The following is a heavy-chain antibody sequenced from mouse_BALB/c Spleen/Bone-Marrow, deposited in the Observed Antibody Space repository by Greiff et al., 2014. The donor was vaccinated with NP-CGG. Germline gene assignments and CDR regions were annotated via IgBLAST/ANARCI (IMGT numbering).Heavy chain of an antibody. D-gene: IGHD1-1*01. J-gene: IGHJ2*01. V-gene: IGHV1-20*02. CDR2: INPYNGDT. CDR3: ARSGYYGSSYFDY. CDR1: GYSFTGYF. Sequence: VQLQHPGPELVKPGASVKISCKASGYSFTGYFMNWVMQSHGKSLEWIGRINPYNGDTFYNQKFKGKATLTVDKSSSTANMELRSLASEDSAAYYCARSGYYGSSYFDYWGQGTTLTVSS.